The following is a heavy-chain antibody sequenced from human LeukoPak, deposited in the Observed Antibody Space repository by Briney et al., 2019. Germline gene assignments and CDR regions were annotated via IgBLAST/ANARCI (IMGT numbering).Heavy chain of an antibody. Sequence: SETLSLTCTVSGGSINNYYWSWIRQPAGKGLEWIGRIYTTGSTTYNPSLKSRVTISVDTSKNQFSLKLSSVIAADTAVYYCARHAPNWFDPWGQGTLVTVSS. CDR2: IYTTGST. CDR3: ARHAPNWFDP. V-gene: IGHV4-4*07. CDR1: GGSINNYY. J-gene: IGHJ5*02.